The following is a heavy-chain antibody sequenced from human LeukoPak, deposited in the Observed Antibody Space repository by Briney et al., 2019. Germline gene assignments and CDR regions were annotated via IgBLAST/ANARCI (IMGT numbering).Heavy chain of an antibody. CDR3: ARDHTSGSYPLDY. CDR1: GFTFSSYA. D-gene: IGHD1-26*01. V-gene: IGHV3-30*04. J-gene: IGHJ4*02. CDR2: ISYDGSNK. Sequence: GGSLRLSCAASGFTFSSYAMHWVRQAPGKGLEWVAVISYDGSNKYYADSVKGRFTISRDNSKNTLYLQMNSLRAEDTAVYYCARDHTSGSYPLDYWGQGTLVTVSS.